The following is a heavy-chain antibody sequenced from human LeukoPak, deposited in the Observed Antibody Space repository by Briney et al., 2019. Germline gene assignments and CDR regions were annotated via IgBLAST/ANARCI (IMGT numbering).Heavy chain of an antibody. CDR2: IWSDGTNK. CDR3: ARGSLLAFDI. Sequence: GRSLGLSCAASGFTFSSYAMHWVRQAPGKGLEWVAVIWSDGTNKYYSDSVKGRFTISRDNSKNTLYLQMNSLRAEDTAVYYCARGSLLAFDIWGQGAMVTVSS. V-gene: IGHV3-33*01. CDR1: GFTFSSYA. J-gene: IGHJ3*02.